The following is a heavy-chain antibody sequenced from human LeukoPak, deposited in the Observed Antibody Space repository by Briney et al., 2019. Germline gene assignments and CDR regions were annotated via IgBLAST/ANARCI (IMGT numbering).Heavy chain of an antibody. CDR2: IYHSGST. CDR3: ARDGYYYDSSGYYYVCDY. Sequence: PSGTLSLTCAVSGGSISSSNWWSWVRQPPGKGLEWIGEIYHSGSTNYNPSLKSRVTISVDKSKNQFSLKLSSVTAADTAVYYCARDGYYYDSSGYYYVCDYWGQGTLVTVSS. CDR1: GGSISSSNW. D-gene: IGHD3-22*01. V-gene: IGHV4-4*02. J-gene: IGHJ4*02.